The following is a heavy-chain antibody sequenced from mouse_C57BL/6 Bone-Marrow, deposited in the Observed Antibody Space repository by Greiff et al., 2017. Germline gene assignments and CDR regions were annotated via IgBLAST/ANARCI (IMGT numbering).Heavy chain of an antibody. CDR2: ISNLASSI. J-gene: IGHJ3*01. V-gene: IGHV5-15*01. Sequence: VPGVESGGGLVQPGGSLKLSCAASGFTFSDYGMAWARQAPRKGPEWVAFISNLASSIYYADTVTGRFTISRENAKNTLYLEMSNLRSEDTAMYYCAKHGGGREFDYGGQGTLVNVSA. CDR3: AKHGGGREFDY. CDR1: GFTFSDYG.